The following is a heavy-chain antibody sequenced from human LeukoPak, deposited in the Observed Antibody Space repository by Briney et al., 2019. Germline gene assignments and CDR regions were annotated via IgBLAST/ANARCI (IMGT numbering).Heavy chain of an antibody. CDR3: ARANLGRPVGHCSGGSCYSDSSWFDP. D-gene: IGHD2-15*01. V-gene: IGHV1-69*04. J-gene: IGHJ5*02. Sequence: ASVKVSCKASGGTFSSYAIRWVRQAPGQGLEWMGRIIPIFGIANYAQKFQGRVTITADKSTSTAYMELSSLRSEDTAVYYCARANLGRPVGHCSGGSCYSDSSWFDPWGQGTLVTVSS. CDR2: IIPIFGIA. CDR1: GGTFSSYA.